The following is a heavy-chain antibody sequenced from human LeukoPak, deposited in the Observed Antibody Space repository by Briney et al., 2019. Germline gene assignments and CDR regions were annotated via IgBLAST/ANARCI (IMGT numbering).Heavy chain of an antibody. D-gene: IGHD2-2*01. CDR1: GFTFSSYE. Sequence: PGGSLRLSCAASGFTFSSYEMNWVRQAPGKGLEWVSYNSRRGSTIYNADSVKGRFTISRDNAENSLHLQMNSLRAEDTAVYYCARVRYCSSANCFGGWFDPWGQGTLVTVSS. CDR2: NSRRGSTI. CDR3: ARVRYCSSANCFGGWFDP. J-gene: IGHJ5*02. V-gene: IGHV3-48*03.